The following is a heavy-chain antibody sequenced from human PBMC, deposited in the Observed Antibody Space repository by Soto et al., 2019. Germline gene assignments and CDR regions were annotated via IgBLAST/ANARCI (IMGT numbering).Heavy chain of an antibody. Sequence: QIQLVQSGSEVREPGASAKVSCKTSGYTFTNNDVRWVRQAPGQGLEWMGWISPYSGKTNYARKFRGRVAMTADTSTSTVYMELGSLTSDDTAVYYCAREGLLLLPDYWGQGTLVTVSS. D-gene: IGHD3-22*01. CDR2: ISPYSGKT. V-gene: IGHV1-18*01. CDR3: AREGLLLLPDY. J-gene: IGHJ4*02. CDR1: GYTFTNND.